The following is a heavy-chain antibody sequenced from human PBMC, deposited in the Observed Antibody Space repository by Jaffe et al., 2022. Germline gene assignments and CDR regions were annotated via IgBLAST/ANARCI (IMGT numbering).Heavy chain of an antibody. V-gene: IGHV4-38-2*01. CDR2: IYHSGST. D-gene: IGHD6-19*01. Sequence: QVQLQESGPGLVKPSETLSLTCGVSGSSISSGYYWGWIRQPPGKGLEWIGTIYHSGSTYYNPSLKSRVTIAVDTSKNQFSLKLSSVTAADTAVYYCARGVAGTVHFDYWGQGTLVTVSS. CDR1: GSSISSGYY. CDR3: ARGVAGTVHFDY. J-gene: IGHJ4*02.